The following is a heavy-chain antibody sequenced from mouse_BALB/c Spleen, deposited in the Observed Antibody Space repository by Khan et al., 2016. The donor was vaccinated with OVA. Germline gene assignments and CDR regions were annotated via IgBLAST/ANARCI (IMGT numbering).Heavy chain of an antibody. V-gene: IGHV14-3*02. CDR3: ARPSYDPRNFGD. CDR1: GFNIKDTY. J-gene: IGHJ1*01. D-gene: IGHD2-3*01. Sequence: EVQLQESGAELVKPGASVKLSCTASGFNIKDTYLHWVKQRPEQGLEWIGRIAPANGNTQYDPKFQGKATLTSDTSSNTAYLQLNSLTSEDTAVYYGARPSYDPRNFGDWGAGTTVTVSS. CDR2: IAPANGNT.